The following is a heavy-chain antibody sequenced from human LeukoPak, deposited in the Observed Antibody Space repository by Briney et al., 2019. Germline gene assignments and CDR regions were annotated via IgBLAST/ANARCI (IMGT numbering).Heavy chain of an antibody. CDR1: GLTFSSYA. D-gene: IGHD3-9*01. J-gene: IGHJ6*02. CDR2: ISGSGGST. CDR3: ARVANITTFGMDV. V-gene: IGHV3-23*01. Sequence: GGSLRLSCAASGLTFSSYAMSWVRQAPGKGLEWVSAISGSGGSTYYADSVKGRFTISRDNSKNTLYLQMNSLRVEDTAMYHCARVANITTFGMDVWGQGTTVTVSS.